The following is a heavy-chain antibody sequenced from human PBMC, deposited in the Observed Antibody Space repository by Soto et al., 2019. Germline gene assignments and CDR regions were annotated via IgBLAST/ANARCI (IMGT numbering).Heavy chain of an antibody. CDR3: ARLLYSRAIDY. D-gene: IGHD2-8*01. V-gene: IGHV1-18*01. CDR2: ISAYNGNT. Sequence: GASVKVSCKASGYTFTSYGISWVRQAPGQGLERMRWISAYNGNTNYAQKLQGRVTMTTDTSTSTAYMEMRSLRTDDTAVYYCARLLYSRAIDYWGQGTLVTVSS. CDR1: GYTFTSYG. J-gene: IGHJ4*02.